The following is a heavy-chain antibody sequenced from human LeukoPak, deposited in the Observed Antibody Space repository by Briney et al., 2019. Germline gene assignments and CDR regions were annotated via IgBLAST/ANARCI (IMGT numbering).Heavy chain of an antibody. D-gene: IGHD2-8*01. CDR3: ARVLIGFFDY. Sequence: PSQTLSLTCTVSGGSISSGSYYWSWIRRPAGKGLEWIGHFYTSGSTNYNPSLKRRVTISVDTSKNQFSLKLSSVTAADTALYHCARVLIGFFDYWGQGTLVTVSS. V-gene: IGHV4-61*09. CDR2: FYTSGST. CDR1: GGSISSGSYY. J-gene: IGHJ4*02.